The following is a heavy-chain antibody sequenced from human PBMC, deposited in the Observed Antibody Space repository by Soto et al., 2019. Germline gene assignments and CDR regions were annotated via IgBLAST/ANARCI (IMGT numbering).Heavy chain of an antibody. CDR2: IRSKANSYAT. J-gene: IGHJ4*02. D-gene: IGHD6-19*01. V-gene: IGHV3-73*01. CDR3: TRFAYSSGWYFDY. CDR1: GFSFSGSA. Sequence: EVQLVQSGGGLVQPGGSLKLSCAASGFSFSGSAMHWVSQASGKGLEWVGRIRSKANSYATEYGASVKGRFTISRDDSKNTAYLQINSLGTEDTAVYYCTRFAYSSGWYFDYWGQGTLVTVSS.